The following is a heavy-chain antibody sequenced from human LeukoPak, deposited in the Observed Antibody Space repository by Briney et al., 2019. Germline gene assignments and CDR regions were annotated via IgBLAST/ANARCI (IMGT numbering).Heavy chain of an antibody. D-gene: IGHD2-2*01. CDR2: IYYSGST. V-gene: IGHV4-39*01. J-gene: IGHJ4*02. CDR1: GGSISSSSYY. Sequence: PSETLSLTCTVSGGSISSSSYYWGWIRQPPGKGLEWIGSIYYSGSTYYNPSLKSRVTVSVDTSKNQFSLKLSSVSAADTAVYYCARLVVVPAATWVGFDYWGQGTLVTVSS. CDR3: ARLVVVPAATWVGFDY.